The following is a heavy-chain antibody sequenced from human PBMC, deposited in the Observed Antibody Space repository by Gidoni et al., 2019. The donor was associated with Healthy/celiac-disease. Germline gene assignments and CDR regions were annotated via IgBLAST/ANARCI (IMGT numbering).Heavy chain of an antibody. Sequence: QVQLQESGPGLVKPSGTLSLTCAVSGGSISRSNWWSWVRQPPGKGLEWIGEIYHSGSTNYNPSLKSRVTISVDKSKNQFSLKLSSVTAADTAVYYCARAGWDIVVVPAAYYFDYWGQGTLVTVSS. CDR1: GGSISRSNW. D-gene: IGHD2-2*01. CDR2: IYHSGST. J-gene: IGHJ4*02. V-gene: IGHV4-4*02. CDR3: ARAGWDIVVVPAAYYFDY.